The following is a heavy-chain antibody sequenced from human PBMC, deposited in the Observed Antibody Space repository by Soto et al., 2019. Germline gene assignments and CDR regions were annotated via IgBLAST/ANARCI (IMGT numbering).Heavy chain of an antibody. V-gene: IGHV1-18*01. Sequence: QVQLVQSGDEVKKPGASVKVSCKASGYIFVNYGIAWVRQAPRQGLEWMGWISPYTGNTHSASKVQGRLTMTTDTSTSTAYMDVGSLASDDTAVYYCVMVDNYVTPTPQDVWGQGTTVTVSS. J-gene: IGHJ6*02. CDR3: VMVDNYVTPTPQDV. CDR1: GYIFVNYG. CDR2: ISPYTGNT. D-gene: IGHD3-16*01.